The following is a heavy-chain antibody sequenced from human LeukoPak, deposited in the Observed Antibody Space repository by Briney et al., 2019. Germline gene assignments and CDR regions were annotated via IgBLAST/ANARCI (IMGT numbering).Heavy chain of an antibody. CDR1: GYSISSGYY. Sequence: SETLSLTCTVSGYSISSGYYWGWIRQPPGKGPEWIGSIYHSGSTYYTPSLKSRVTMSVDTSKNQFSLKLSSVTAVDTAVYYCARTDSYGYVHDYWGQGTLVTVSS. CDR3: ARTDSYGYVHDY. CDR2: IYHSGST. D-gene: IGHD5-18*01. V-gene: IGHV4-38-2*02. J-gene: IGHJ4*02.